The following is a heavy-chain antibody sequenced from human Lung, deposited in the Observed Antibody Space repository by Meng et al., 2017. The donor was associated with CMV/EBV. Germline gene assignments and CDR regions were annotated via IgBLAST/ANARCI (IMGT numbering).Heavy chain of an antibody. Sequence: GGSLRLXCEASGFTFSSYAMSWVRQAPGKGLEWVSVIYSGGGSTYYADSVKGRFAISRDNSKNTLNLQMNSLRAEDTAIYYCAKASLSYYSDSSAYYFFDFWXQGTXVTVSS. J-gene: IGHJ4*02. CDR1: GFTFSSYA. CDR3: AKASLSYYSDSSAYYFFDF. V-gene: IGHV3-23*03. CDR2: IYSGGGST. D-gene: IGHD3-22*01.